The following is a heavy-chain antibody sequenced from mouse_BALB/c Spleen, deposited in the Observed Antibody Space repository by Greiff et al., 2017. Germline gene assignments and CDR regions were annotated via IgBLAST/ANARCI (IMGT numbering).Heavy chain of an antibody. CDR3: ARGVRRDAWFAY. D-gene: IGHD2-14*01. CDR1: GYTFTSYW. J-gene: IGHJ3*01. CDR2: IDPSASAT. V-gene: IGHV1-69*02. Sequence: QVQLKQPGAELVKPGAPVKLSCKASGYTFTSYWMNWVKQRPGRGLEWIGRIDPSASATHYNHKFKDKATLTVDKSSSTAYIQLRSLTSEDSAVYYCARGVRRDAWFAYWGQGTLVTVSA.